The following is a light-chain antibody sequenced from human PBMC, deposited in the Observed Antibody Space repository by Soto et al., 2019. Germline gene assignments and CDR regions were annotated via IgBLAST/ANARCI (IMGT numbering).Light chain of an antibody. CDR2: EVT. Sequence: QSALTQPASVSGSPGXSITISCTGTSSDVGGYNYVSWYQQHPGKAPKLMIYEVTNRPSGVSNRFSGSKSGNTASLTISGLQAEDEADYYCSSYTSSSTYVLFGGGTKLTVL. CDR3: SSYTSSSTYVL. J-gene: IGLJ2*01. V-gene: IGLV2-14*01. CDR1: SSDVGGYNY.